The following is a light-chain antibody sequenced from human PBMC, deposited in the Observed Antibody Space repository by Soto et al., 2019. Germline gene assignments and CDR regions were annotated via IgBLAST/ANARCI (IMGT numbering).Light chain of an antibody. V-gene: IGLV2-8*01. CDR2: EVT. CDR1: SSDVGGYNF. J-gene: IGLJ1*01. Sequence: QSALTQPPSASGSRGQSVTISCTGTSSDVGGYNFVSWYQQHPGKAPKVILYEVTKRPSGVPDRFSGSKSGNTASLTVSGLQTEDEAHYYCSSYVGSKNRYVFGTGTKLTVL. CDR3: SSYVGSKNRYV.